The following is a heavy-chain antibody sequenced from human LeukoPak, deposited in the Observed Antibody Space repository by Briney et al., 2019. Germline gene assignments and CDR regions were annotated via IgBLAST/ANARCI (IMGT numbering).Heavy chain of an antibody. CDR1: GGSFSSYY. J-gene: IGHJ4*02. Sequence: SETLSLTCAFYGGSFSSYYWSWIRQPPGKSLEWIGEINQSGSTNYNPSLKSRVTISVDTSMNQFSLKLSSVTAADTAVYYCARWPYSSSMEPGVYWGQGTLVTVSS. D-gene: IGHD6-6*01. V-gene: IGHV4-34*01. CDR2: INQSGST. CDR3: ARWPYSSSMEPGVY.